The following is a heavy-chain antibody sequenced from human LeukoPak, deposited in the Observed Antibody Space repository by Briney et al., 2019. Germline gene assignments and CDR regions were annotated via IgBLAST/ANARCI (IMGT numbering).Heavy chain of an antibody. Sequence: GGSLRLSCAASGFTFSDYYMSWIRQAPGKGLEWVSYISSSVSTIYYAYSVKGRFTISRDNAKNSLYLQMNSLRAEDTTVYYCARDNRHLEDYWGQGTLVTVSS. CDR3: ARDNRHLEDY. J-gene: IGHJ4*02. CDR1: GFTFSDYY. D-gene: IGHD1-14*01. V-gene: IGHV3-11*01. CDR2: ISSSVSTI.